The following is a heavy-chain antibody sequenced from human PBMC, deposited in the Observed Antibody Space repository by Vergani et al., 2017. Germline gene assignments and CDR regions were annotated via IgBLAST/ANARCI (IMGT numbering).Heavy chain of an antibody. CDR1: GFTFSSYS. CDR2: ISSSSSYI. V-gene: IGHV3-21*01. D-gene: IGHD3-9*01. CDR3: ARGHVDVLRYFDWLRGYYYGMDV. J-gene: IGHJ6*02. Sequence: EVQLVESGGGLVKPGGSLRLSCAASGFTFSSYSMNWVRQAPGKGLEWVSSISSSSSYIYYADSVKGRFTISRDNAKNSLSLQMNSLRAEDTAVYYCARGHVDVLRYFDWLRGYYYGMDVWGQGTTVTVSS.